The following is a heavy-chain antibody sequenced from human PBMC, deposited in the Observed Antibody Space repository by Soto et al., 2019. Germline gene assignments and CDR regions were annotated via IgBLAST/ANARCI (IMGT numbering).Heavy chain of an antibody. CDR2: ISSSGSST. D-gene: IGHD6-13*01. V-gene: IGHV3-23*01. Sequence: PGGSLRLSCAASGFTFSSYSMNWVRQAPGKGLEWVSAISSSGSSTYYADSVKGRFTISRDNSKNTLTLQMNSLRAEDTAVYYCAKDRAGYSRQIDYWGQGTLVTV. CDR1: GFTFSSYS. J-gene: IGHJ4*02. CDR3: AKDRAGYSRQIDY.